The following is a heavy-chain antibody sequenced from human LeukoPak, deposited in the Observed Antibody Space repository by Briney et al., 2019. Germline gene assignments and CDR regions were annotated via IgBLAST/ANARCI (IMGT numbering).Heavy chain of an antibody. V-gene: IGHV4-39*07. CDR2: IYYSGTT. CDR1: GDFISSSSYY. Sequence: SETLSLTCTVSGDFISSSSYYWGWIRQPPGKGLEWIGSIYYSGTTYYNPSLKSRVTISVDTSKTQFSLKLTSVTAADTAVYYCARGPWFYYYYYYLDVWGKGTTVTVSS. D-gene: IGHD4/OR15-4a*01. J-gene: IGHJ6*03. CDR3: ARGPWFYYYYYYLDV.